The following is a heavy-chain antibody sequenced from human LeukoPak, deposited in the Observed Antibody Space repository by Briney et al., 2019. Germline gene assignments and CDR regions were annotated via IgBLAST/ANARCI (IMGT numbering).Heavy chain of an antibody. Sequence: SETLSLTCTVSGGSISSSSYYWGWIRQPPGKGLEWIGSIYYSGSTYYNPSLKSRVTISVDTSKNQFSLKLSSVTAADTAVYYCARRSIVGATTGNWFDPWGQGTLVSVSS. D-gene: IGHD1-26*01. CDR2: IYYSGST. CDR1: GGSISSSSYY. V-gene: IGHV4-39*01. CDR3: ARRSIVGATTGNWFDP. J-gene: IGHJ5*02.